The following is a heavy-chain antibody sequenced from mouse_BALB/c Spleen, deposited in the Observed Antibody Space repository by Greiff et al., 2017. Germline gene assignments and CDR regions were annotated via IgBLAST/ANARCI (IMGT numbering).Heavy chain of an antibody. CDR3: ARDYYGPFAY. CDR2: INPSTGYT. J-gene: IGHJ2*01. D-gene: IGHD1-2*01. CDR1: GYTFTSYW. Sequence: VQLQESGAELAKPGASVKMSCKASGYTFTSYWMHWVKQRPGQGLEWIGYINPSTGYTEYNQKFKDKATLTADKSSSTAYMQLSSLTSEDSAVYYCARDYYGPFAYWGQGTTLTVSS. V-gene: IGHV1-7*01.